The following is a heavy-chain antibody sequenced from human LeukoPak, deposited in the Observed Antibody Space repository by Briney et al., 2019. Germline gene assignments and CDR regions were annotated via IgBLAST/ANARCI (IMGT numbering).Heavy chain of an antibody. CDR3: ARPRNGGSREGFDY. CDR1: GFTFSSYN. Sequence: GGSLRLSCAASGFTFSSYNMNWVRQAPGKGLEWVSYISSLSRTIYYADSVKGRFTISRDNAKSSLYLQMNSLRAEDTAVYYCARPRNGGSREGFDYWGQGTLVTVSS. D-gene: IGHD7-27*01. J-gene: IGHJ4*02. CDR2: ISSLSRTI. V-gene: IGHV3-48*01.